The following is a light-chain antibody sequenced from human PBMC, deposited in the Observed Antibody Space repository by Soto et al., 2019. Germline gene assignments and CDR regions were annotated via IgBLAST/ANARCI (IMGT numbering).Light chain of an antibody. V-gene: IGKV3-15*01. CDR1: QSVSSN. CDR3: QQYNNWPLT. J-gene: IGKJ4*01. CDR2: GAS. Sequence: EIVITQSPATLSVSPGERANLSCRASQSVSSNLAWYQQKPGQAPRLLIYGASTRATGIPARFSGSGSGTEFTLTISSLQSEDFAVYYCQQYNNWPLTFGGGTKVDIK.